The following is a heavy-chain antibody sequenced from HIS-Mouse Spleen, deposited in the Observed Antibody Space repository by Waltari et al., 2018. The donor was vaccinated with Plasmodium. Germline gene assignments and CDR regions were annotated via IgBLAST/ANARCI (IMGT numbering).Heavy chain of an antibody. Sequence: QVQLVQSGAEVKKPGASVKVSCKASGYTFTGYYMHWVRQAPGQVLEWMGWINPNRYGTNYAQKFQGRVTMTRDTSISTAYMELSRLRSDDTAVYYCARVLGYKAAAGTFVEYFQHWGQGTLVTVSS. J-gene: IGHJ1*01. CDR1: GYTFTGYY. V-gene: IGHV1-2*02. CDR2: INPNRYGT. D-gene: IGHD6-13*01. CDR3: ARVLGYKAAAGTFVEYFQH.